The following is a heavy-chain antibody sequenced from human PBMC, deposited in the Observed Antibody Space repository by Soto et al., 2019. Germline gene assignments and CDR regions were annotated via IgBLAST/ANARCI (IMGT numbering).Heavy chain of an antibody. Sequence: PGESLKISCKGSGYSFTNYWIGWVRQMPGKGLEWMGIIYPGDSDTRYSPSFQGQVTISADKSSSTAYLQWSSLKASDTAMYYCAKMTYSTTSAPSDAFDIWGQGTMVTVSS. CDR3: AKMTYSTTSAPSDAFDI. D-gene: IGHD6-13*01. J-gene: IGHJ3*02. V-gene: IGHV5-51*01. CDR1: GYSFTNYW. CDR2: IYPGDSDT.